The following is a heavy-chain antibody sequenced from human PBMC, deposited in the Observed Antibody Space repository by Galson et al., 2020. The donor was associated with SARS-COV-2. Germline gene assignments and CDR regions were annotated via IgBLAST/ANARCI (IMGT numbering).Heavy chain of an antibody. V-gene: IGHV4-39*07. CDR3: AREEYSSSPFRYGAFDI. D-gene: IGHD6-6*01. Sequence: SETLSLTCTVSGGSISSSSYYWCWSRQPPGKGLARIGSIEYSGRTYYNPSLQSPLTITVDTSKNQFSLKLSSVTAADTAVYYCAREEYSSSPFRYGAFDIWGQGTMVTVSS. CDR1: GGSISSSSYY. CDR2: IEYSGRT. J-gene: IGHJ3*02.